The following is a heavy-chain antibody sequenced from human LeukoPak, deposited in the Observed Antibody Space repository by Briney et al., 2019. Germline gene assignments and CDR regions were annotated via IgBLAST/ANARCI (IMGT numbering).Heavy chain of an antibody. CDR3: ARVRYLNWFDP. CDR1: GFTFTDYW. Sequence: PGGSLRLSCAVSGFTFTDYWMNWVRQAPGKGLEWVASIRQDGSEKTYVDSVKGRFTISRDNSKNTLYLQMNSLRAEDTAVYYCARVRYLNWFDPWGQGTLVTVSS. CDR2: IRQDGSEK. D-gene: IGHD1-26*01. J-gene: IGHJ5*02. V-gene: IGHV3-7*03.